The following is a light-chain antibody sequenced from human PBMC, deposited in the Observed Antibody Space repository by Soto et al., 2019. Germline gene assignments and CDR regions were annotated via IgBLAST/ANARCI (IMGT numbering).Light chain of an antibody. CDR3: QQYNVWPLT. V-gene: IGKV3-15*01. CDR2: VAS. J-gene: IGKJ4*01. CDR1: QSVNSN. Sequence: EIVMTQSPVTLSVSPGDRATLSCRASQSVNSNLAWYQHKPDQTPKLLIYVASTRATGIPARFSGSVSGTECTLTISSLQSEDFAVYYCQQYNVWPLTFGGGTKVEFK.